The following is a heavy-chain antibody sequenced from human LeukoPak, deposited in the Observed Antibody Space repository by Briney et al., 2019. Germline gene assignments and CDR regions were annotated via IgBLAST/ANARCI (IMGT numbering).Heavy chain of an antibody. CDR3: ARDSHHRIAARPHYYYYGMDV. CDR2: ISYDGSNK. J-gene: IGHJ6*02. CDR1: GFTFSSYA. V-gene: IGHV3-30-3*01. D-gene: IGHD6-6*01. Sequence: GGSLRLSCAASGFTFSSYAMHWVRQAPGKGLEWVAVISYDGSNKYYADSVKGRFTISRDNSKNTLYLQMNSLRAEDTAVYYCARDSHHRIAARPHYYYYGMDVWGQGTTVTVS.